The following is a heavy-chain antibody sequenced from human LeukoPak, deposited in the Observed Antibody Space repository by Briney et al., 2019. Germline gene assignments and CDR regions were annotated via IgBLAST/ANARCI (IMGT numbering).Heavy chain of an antibody. J-gene: IGHJ4*02. D-gene: IGHD3-16*01. CDR3: AKLPSRGEKSNFDY. CDR2: ISSTGDNI. Sequence: RAGGSLRLSCAASGFAFRTCTMNWVRQAPGKGLEWVSFISSTGDNIYYADSVKGRFTISRDNAKNSLYLQMSSLREEDTAVYYCAKLPSRGEKSNFDYWGQGTLVTVSS. V-gene: IGHV3-21*06. CDR1: GFAFRTCT.